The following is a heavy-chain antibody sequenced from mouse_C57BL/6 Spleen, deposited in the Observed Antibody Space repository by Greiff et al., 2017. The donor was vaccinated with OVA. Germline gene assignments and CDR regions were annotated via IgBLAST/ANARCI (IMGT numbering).Heavy chain of an antibody. Sequence: VQLQQSGPELVKPGASVKIPCKASGYTFTDYNMDWVKQSHGKSLEWIGDINPNNGGTIYNQKFKGKATLTVDKSSSTAYMELRSLTSEDTAVYYCARGGSTCGKSICAMDYWGQGTSVTVSS. CDR2: INPNNGGT. CDR1: GYTFTDYN. CDR3: ARGGSTCGKSICAMDY. V-gene: IGHV1-18*01. J-gene: IGHJ4*01. D-gene: IGHD1-1*01.